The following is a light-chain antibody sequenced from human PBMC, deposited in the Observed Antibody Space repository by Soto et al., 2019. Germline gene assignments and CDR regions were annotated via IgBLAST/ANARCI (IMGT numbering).Light chain of an antibody. CDR2: DTT. V-gene: IGKV1-33*01. CDR3: QQYVNLPYT. CDR1: QDLTNF. J-gene: IGKJ2*01. Sequence: DIQMTQSPTSLAASVGDRVTITCQARQDLTNFLNWYQQKPGEAPNLLIYDTTTLEEGVPSRFSGGGSGTDFTFTINGLQPEDAAIYSCQQYVNLPYTFGQGTKLEIK.